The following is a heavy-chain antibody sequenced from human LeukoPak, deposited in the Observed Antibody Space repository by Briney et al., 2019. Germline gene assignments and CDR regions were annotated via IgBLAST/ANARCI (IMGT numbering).Heavy chain of an antibody. CDR2: IRHDGSNK. J-gene: IGHJ4*02. CDR1: GISFSRYP. V-gene: IGHV3-30*02. D-gene: IGHD2-2*01. CDR3: AKDLGGYCSSTSCAKFDY. Sequence: GGSLRLSCATSGISFSRYPMHWVRQAPGKGLEWVAFIRHDGSNKYYADSVKGRFTISRDNSKNTLYLQMNSLRAEDTAVYYCAKDLGGYCSSTSCAKFDYWGQGTLVTVSS.